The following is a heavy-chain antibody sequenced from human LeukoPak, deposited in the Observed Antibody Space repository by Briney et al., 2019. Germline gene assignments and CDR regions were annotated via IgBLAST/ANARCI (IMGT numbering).Heavy chain of an antibody. J-gene: IGHJ6*02. Sequence: SQTLSLTCAISGDSVFSNSSWNWIRQSPSRGLEWLGRTYYRSKWYNDYVVSVKSRININPDTSKNQFSLKLSSVTAADTAVYYCAGSQQQLVRYYYYYGMDVWGQGTTVTVSS. CDR1: GDSVFSNSS. CDR3: AGSQQQLVRYYYYYGMDV. D-gene: IGHD6-13*01. V-gene: IGHV6-1*01. CDR2: TYYRSKWYN.